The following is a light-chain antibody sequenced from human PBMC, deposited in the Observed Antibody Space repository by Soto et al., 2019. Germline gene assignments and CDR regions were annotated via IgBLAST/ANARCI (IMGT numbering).Light chain of an antibody. CDR1: QSVSNY. V-gene: IGKV3-11*01. J-gene: IGKJ4*01. CDR2: DGS. CDR3: QQRNSWPPLT. Sequence: EVVLTQSPATLSLSPGERATLSCRASQSVSNYVAWYQQKPGQAPRLLIYDGSNRATGIPARFSGSGSGTDFTLTISSLETEDFAVYYCQQRNSWPPLTFGGGTKVEI.